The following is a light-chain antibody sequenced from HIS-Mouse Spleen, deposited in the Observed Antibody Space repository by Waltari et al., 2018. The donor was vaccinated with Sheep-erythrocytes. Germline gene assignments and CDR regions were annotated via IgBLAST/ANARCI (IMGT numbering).Light chain of an antibody. V-gene: IGLV2-23*01. CDR3: CSYAGSSTPWV. Sequence: QSALTQPASVSGYPGPSITISCTGTSSDVGSYNLVSWYQQHPGKAPKLMIYEGSKRPSGVSNRFSGSKSGNTASLTISGLQAEDEADYYCCSYAGSSTPWVFGGGTKLTVL. CDR1: SSDVGSYNL. CDR2: EGS. J-gene: IGLJ3*02.